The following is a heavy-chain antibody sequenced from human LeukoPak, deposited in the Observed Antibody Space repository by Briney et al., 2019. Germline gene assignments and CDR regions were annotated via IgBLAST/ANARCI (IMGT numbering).Heavy chain of an antibody. J-gene: IGHJ5*02. CDR3: ARASCTNGVCYTGPWFDP. V-gene: IGHV1-3*01. CDR1: GHTFTSYA. CDR2: INAGNGNT. D-gene: IGHD2-8*01. Sequence: ASVKVSCKASGHTFTSYAMHWVRQAPGQRLEWMGWINAGNGNTKYSQKFQGRVTITRDTSASTAYMELSSLRSEDTAVYYCARASCTNGVCYTGPWFDPWGQGTLVTVSS.